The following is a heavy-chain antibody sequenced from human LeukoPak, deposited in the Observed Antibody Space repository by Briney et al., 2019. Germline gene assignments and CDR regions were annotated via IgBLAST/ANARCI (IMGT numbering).Heavy chain of an antibody. CDR3: AKDDYDFWSGDWHRDYMDV. D-gene: IGHD3-3*01. Sequence: GGSLRLSCAASGFTFSSYGMHWVRQAPGKGLEWVAVIWYDGSNKYYADSVKGRFTISRDNSKNTLYLQMNSLRAEDTAVYYCAKDDYDFWSGDWHRDYMDVWGKGTTVTVSS. CDR1: GFTFSSYG. V-gene: IGHV3-33*06. CDR2: IWYDGSNK. J-gene: IGHJ6*03.